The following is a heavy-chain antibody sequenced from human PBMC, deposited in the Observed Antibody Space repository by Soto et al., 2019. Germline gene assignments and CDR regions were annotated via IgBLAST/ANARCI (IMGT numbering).Heavy chain of an antibody. CDR2: ISADGSSR. D-gene: IGHD4-4*01. Sequence: EVQLVESGGGLVQPGGSLRLSCAASGFTFSSYWMHWVRQGPGKGLVWVSRISADGSSRTHADSVKGRFTISRDNAKNTLYVKMVSLRAEDTAVYYWARGTVGLSDYWGQGTLVTVSS. CDR3: ARGTVGLSDY. CDR1: GFTFSSYW. V-gene: IGHV3-74*01. J-gene: IGHJ4*02.